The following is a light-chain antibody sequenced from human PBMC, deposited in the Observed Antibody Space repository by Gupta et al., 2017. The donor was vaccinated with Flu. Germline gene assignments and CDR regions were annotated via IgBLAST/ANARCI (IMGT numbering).Light chain of an antibody. CDR3: QQYENQPYT. CDR2: DAS. J-gene: IGKJ2*01. Sequence: DIQMTQSPSSLSASVGDRVTITCQASQDVNNYLNWLQQKPGKAPKLLVYDASILEAGVPSRFSGSGSGTDFTLTISSLQPEDIAVYYCQQYENQPYTFGRGTKLEIK. V-gene: IGKV1-33*01. CDR1: QDVNNY.